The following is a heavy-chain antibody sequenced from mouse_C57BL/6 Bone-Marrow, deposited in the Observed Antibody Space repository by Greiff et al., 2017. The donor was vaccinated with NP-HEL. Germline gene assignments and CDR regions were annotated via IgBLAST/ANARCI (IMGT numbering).Heavy chain of an antibody. V-gene: IGHV2-9-1*01. CDR3: ASHYGPYWYFDV. J-gene: IGHJ1*03. CDR2: IWTGGGT. Sequence: QVQLQQSGPGLVAPSQSLSITCPVSGFSLTSYAISWVRQPPGKGLEWLGVIWTGGGTNFNSALKSRLSISKDNSKSQVFLKMNSLQTDDTARYYCASHYGPYWYFDVWGTGTTVTVSS. CDR1: GFSLTSYA. D-gene: IGHD1-1*02.